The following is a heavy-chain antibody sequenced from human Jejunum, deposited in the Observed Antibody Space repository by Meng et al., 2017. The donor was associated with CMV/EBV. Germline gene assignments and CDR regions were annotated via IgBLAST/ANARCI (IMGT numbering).Heavy chain of an antibody. J-gene: IGHJ4*01. CDR1: FSRRTNQVG. D-gene: IGHD6-13*01. CDR3: AHRRHYSSTCSWGDFDY. CDR2: IYWDDDK. Sequence: FSRRTNQVGGGWIRQPPGKALEWLALIYWDDDKRYNPSVKSRLSITMDTSKNQVVLTMTNVDPVDTATYFCAHRRHYSSTCSWGDFDYWGHGTLVTVSS. V-gene: IGHV2-5*02.